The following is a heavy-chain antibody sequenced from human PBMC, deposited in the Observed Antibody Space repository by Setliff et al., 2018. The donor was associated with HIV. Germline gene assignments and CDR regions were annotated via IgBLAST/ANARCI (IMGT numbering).Heavy chain of an antibody. V-gene: IGHV1-2*02. CDR2: IIPNSDGT. CDR3: ARAPYSSVMHYFDY. CDR1: GYKFTNYY. D-gene: IGHD4-4*01. Sequence: ASVKVSCKASGYKFTNYYIHWVRQAPGQGLEWMGWIIPNSDGTNLAQRSQGRITMTTDTSLTTAYMELSRLRSDDTAVYYCARAPYSSVMHYFDYWGQGALVTVSS. J-gene: IGHJ4*02.